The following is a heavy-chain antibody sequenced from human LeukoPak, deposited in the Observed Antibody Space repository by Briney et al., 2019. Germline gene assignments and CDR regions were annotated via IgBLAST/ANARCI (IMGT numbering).Heavy chain of an antibody. J-gene: IGHJ3*02. D-gene: IGHD3-10*01. Sequence: GGSLRLSCAASGFTFSSYEMNWVRQAPGKGLEWVANIKQDGSERYYVDSVKGRFTISRDNAKNSLFLQVNSLRVEDTAVYYCARGGRLGACDIWGLGTMVTVSP. V-gene: IGHV3-7*01. CDR1: GFTFSSYE. CDR3: ARGGRLGACDI. CDR2: IKQDGSER.